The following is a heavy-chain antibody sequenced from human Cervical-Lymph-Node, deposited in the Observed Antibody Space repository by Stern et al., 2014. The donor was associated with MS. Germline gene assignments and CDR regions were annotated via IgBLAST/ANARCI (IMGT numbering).Heavy chain of an antibody. Sequence: EVQLVESGGGLVKPGGSLRLSCAASGFTFSNAWMNWVRQAPGKGLEWVGRIKSKTDGGTTDYAAPVKGRFTISRDDSSNTLYLQMNSLETEDTAVYYCSKAAVGYGDSYDYWGQGTLVTASS. J-gene: IGHJ4*02. CDR2: IKSKTDGGTT. D-gene: IGHD4-17*01. CDR3: SKAAVGYGDSYDY. V-gene: IGHV3-15*01. CDR1: GFTFSNAW.